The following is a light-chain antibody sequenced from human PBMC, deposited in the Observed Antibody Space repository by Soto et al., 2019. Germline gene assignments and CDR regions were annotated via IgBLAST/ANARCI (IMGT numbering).Light chain of an antibody. V-gene: IGKV1-13*02. CDR1: QGISSA. CDR3: QQCNSYPFT. J-gene: IGKJ5*01. Sequence: AIQLTQSPSSLSASVGDRVTITCRASQGISSALAWYQQKPGKAPTLLIDDASSLESGVPARFSGSGSGTDFTLTISRLQPEDFAAYYCQQCNSYPFTFGEGTRLEIK. CDR2: DAS.